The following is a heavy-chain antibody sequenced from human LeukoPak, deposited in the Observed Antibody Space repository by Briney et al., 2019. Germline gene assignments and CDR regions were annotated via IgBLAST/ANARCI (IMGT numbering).Heavy chain of an antibody. CDR1: GYTFTGYY. CDR3: ARDDYDFWRGYTYNWFDP. J-gene: IGHJ5*02. Sequence: GASVKVSCKASGYTFTGYYMHWVRQAPGQGLEWMGWINPNSSGTNYAQKFQGRVTMTRDTSISTAYMELSRLRSDDTAVYYCARDDYDFWRGYTYNWFDPWGQGTLVTVSS. D-gene: IGHD3-3*01. CDR2: INPNSSGT. V-gene: IGHV1-2*02.